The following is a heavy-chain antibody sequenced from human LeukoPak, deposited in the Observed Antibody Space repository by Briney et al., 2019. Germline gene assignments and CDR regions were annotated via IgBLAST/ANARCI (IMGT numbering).Heavy chain of an antibody. V-gene: IGHV3-21*01. CDR1: GFTFSSYS. CDR3: ALDYYDSSGTRAGGAFDI. J-gene: IGHJ3*02. CDR2: ISSSSSYI. D-gene: IGHD3-22*01. Sequence: GRSLRLSCAASGFTFSSYSMNWVRQAPGKGREWVSSISSSSSYIYYADSVKGRFTISRDNAKNSLYLQMNSLRAEDTAVYYCALDYYDSSGTRAGGAFDIWGQGTMVTVSS.